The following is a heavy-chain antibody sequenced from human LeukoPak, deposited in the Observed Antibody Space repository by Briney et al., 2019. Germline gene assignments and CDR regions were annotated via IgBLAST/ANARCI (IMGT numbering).Heavy chain of an antibody. Sequence: SETLSLTCTVSGGSISSYYWSRIRQPPGKGLEWIGYIYYSGSTNYNPSLKSRVTISVDTSKNQFSLKLSSVTAADTALYYCARYNSGSYSYYFDYWGQGTLVTVSS. D-gene: IGHD1-26*01. CDR3: ARYNSGSYSYYFDY. J-gene: IGHJ4*02. CDR2: IYYSGST. CDR1: GGSISSYY. V-gene: IGHV4-59*08.